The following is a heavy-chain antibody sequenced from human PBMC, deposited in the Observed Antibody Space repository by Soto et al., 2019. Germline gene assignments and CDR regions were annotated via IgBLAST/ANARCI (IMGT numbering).Heavy chain of an antibody. J-gene: IGHJ5*02. CDR3: ARHVSGDHAWFDP. CDR1: GGSISGHC. Sequence: QVQLQESGPGLVKPSETLSLTCTVFGGSISGHCWSWIRQPPGKGLEWIAYIYYTGSTNYNPSLRSRVTISVDTSKNLFSPKMSSVTAADTAVYYCARHVSGDHAWFDPWGQGTLVTVSS. D-gene: IGHD4-17*01. CDR2: IYYTGST. V-gene: IGHV4-59*08.